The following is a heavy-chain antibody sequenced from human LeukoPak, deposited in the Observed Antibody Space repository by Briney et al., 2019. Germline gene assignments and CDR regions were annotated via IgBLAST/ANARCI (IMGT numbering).Heavy chain of an antibody. CDR3: TTYYYDSRGALGD. D-gene: IGHD3-22*01. CDR2: IKDKTEGETT. CDR1: GFTFSNTW. J-gene: IGHJ4*02. V-gene: IGHV3-15*01. Sequence: GGSLRLSCAASGFTFSNTWMSWIRQAPGKGLEWVGRIKDKTEGETTDYAAPVKGRFTISRDDSKNTLYLQMNSLKTEDTAVYYCTTYYYDSRGALGDWGQGTLVTVSS.